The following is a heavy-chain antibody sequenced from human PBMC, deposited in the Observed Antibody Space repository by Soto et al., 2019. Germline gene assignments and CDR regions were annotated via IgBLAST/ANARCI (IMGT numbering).Heavy chain of an antibody. CDR3: SSWNSGQANDY. Sequence: GGSLRLSCAASGFTFSSYEMNWVRQAPGKGLEWVSYISSSGSTIYYADSVKGRFTISRDNAKNSLYLQMNSLRAEDTAVYYCSSWNSGQANDYWGQGTLVTVSS. CDR2: ISSSGSTI. CDR1: GFTFSSYE. J-gene: IGHJ4*01. V-gene: IGHV3-48*03. D-gene: IGHD3-10*01.